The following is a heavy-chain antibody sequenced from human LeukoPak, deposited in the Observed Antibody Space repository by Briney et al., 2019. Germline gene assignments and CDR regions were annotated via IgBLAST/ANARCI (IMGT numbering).Heavy chain of an antibody. D-gene: IGHD6-19*01. J-gene: IGHJ6*02. V-gene: IGHV3-30*04. CDR1: GFTFSSYA. CDR2: ISYDGSNK. Sequence: GGSLRLSCAASGFTFSSYAMHWVRQAPGKGLEWVAVISYDGSNKYYADSVKGRFTISRDNSKNTLYLQMNSLRAEDTAVYYCARDRKYSSGWYGAYYGIDVWGQGTTVTVSS. CDR3: ARDRKYSSGWYGAYYGIDV.